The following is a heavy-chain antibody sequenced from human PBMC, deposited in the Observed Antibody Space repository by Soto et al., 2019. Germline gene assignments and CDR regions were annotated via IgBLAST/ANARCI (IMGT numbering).Heavy chain of an antibody. Sequence: VSLRLSCAASGFTFSSYSMNWVRQSPGKGLEWIGEVSPSGTTNYDASFKSRVTVLVDTSKNQFSLKVRSVTAADTAVYYCARNGVGFGFDVWGLGTMVTVSS. CDR3: ARNGVGFGFDV. D-gene: IGHD3-16*01. CDR2: VSPSGTT. J-gene: IGHJ3*01. CDR1: GFTFSSYS. V-gene: IGHV4-34*01.